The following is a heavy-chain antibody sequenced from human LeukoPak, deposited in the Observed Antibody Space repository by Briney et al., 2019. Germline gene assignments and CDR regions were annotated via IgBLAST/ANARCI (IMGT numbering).Heavy chain of an antibody. Sequence: GGSLRLSCAASGFTFSSYAMGWVRQAPGKGLEWVSAISGSGGSTYYEDSIKGRFTISRDNSKSTLYPQMTSLRAENRAVYYCAKGARYCNSTSCYFAGNAPFDYWGQGTLVTVSS. CDR2: ISGSGGST. CDR1: GFTFSSYA. D-gene: IGHD2-2*01. CDR3: AKGARYCNSTSCYFAGNAPFDY. V-gene: IGHV3-23*01. J-gene: IGHJ4*02.